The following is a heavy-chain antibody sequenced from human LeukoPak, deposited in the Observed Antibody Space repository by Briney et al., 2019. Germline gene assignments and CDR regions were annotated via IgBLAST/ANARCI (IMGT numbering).Heavy chain of an antibody. CDR2: INPNTGGT. D-gene: IGHD3-22*01. Sequence: ASVKVSCKASGYTFTAHYIHWVRQAPGQGLEWMGWINPNTGGTTYAEKFQGRVTMTRDTSISTTYMELSRVRSDDTAVYYCARSPVYSYDTTDPYDGLYNWFDPWGQGTLVTVSS. CDR3: ARSPVYSYDTTDPYDGLYNWFDP. V-gene: IGHV1-2*02. CDR1: GYTFTAHY. J-gene: IGHJ5*02.